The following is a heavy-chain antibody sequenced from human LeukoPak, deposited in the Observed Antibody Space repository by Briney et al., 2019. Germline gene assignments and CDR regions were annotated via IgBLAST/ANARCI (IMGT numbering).Heavy chain of an antibody. Sequence: HPGGSLRLSCAASGFTFSSYSMNWVRQAPGKGLEWVSYISSSGSTIYYADSVKGRFTISRDNAKNSLYLQMNSLRAEDTAVYYCAREGNSSSFNYYYYYMDVWGKGTTVTVSS. V-gene: IGHV3-48*04. CDR1: GFTFSSYS. CDR2: ISSSGSTI. CDR3: AREGNSSSFNYYYYYMDV. D-gene: IGHD6-6*01. J-gene: IGHJ6*03.